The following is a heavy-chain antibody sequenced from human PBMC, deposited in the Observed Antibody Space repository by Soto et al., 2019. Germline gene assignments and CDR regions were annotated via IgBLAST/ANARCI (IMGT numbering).Heavy chain of an antibody. D-gene: IGHD3-10*01. J-gene: IGHJ5*02. CDR3: ARDALWFGELGWFDP. CDR2: IYSGGST. V-gene: IGHV3-66*01. CDR1: GFTVSSNY. Sequence: GGSLRISCAASGFTVSSNYMSWVRQAPGKGLEWVSVIYSGGSTYYADSVKGRFTISRDNSKNTLYLQMNSLRAEDTAVYYCARDALWFGELGWFDPWGQGTLVTVSS.